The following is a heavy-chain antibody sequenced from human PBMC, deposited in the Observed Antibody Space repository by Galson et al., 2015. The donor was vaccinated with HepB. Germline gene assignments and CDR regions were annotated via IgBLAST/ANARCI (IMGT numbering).Heavy chain of an antibody. Sequence: SVKVSCKASGYTFTSYGISWVRPAPGQGLEWMGWISAYNGYTNYAQKRQGRVTITKDTSTSTAYMELRSLRSDDTAVYYCSIVDPRRGYYYDSMCCPLGYWGQGTLVTVSS. D-gene: IGHD3-22*01. J-gene: IGHJ4*02. CDR3: SIVDPRRGYYYDSMCCPLGY. V-gene: IGHV1-18*04. CDR1: GYTFTSYG. CDR2: ISAYNGYT.